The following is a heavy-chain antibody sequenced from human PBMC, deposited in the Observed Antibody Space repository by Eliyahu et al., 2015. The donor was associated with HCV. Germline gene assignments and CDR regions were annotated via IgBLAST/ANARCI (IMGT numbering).Heavy chain of an antibody. CDR3: ARHRPGLGYFDY. CDR1: SGSISSSSYY. Sequence: QLQLQESGPGLVKLSETLSLTCTVSSGSISSSSYYWGWIRQPPGKGLEVVWGFHFWWGPFYNPSLRSRLTISIDTSQTQFSLKLSSVTAADTAVYFCARHRPGLGYFDYWGQGTLVTVSS. D-gene: IGHD1-14*01. J-gene: IGHJ4*02. CDR2: FHFWWGP. V-gene: IGHV4-39*01.